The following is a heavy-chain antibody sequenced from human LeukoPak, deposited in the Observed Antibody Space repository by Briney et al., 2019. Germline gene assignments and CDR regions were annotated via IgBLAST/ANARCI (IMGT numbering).Heavy chain of an antibody. J-gene: IGHJ3*02. V-gene: IGHV4-61*02. D-gene: IGHD1-26*01. Sequence: PSQTLSLTCTVSGGSISSGSYYWSWIRQPAGKGQEWIGRIYTSGSTNYNPSLKSRVTISVDTSKNQFSLKLSSVTAADTAVYYCARDIVGAPKAFDIWGQGTMVTVSS. CDR2: IYTSGST. CDR1: GGSISSGSYY. CDR3: ARDIVGAPKAFDI.